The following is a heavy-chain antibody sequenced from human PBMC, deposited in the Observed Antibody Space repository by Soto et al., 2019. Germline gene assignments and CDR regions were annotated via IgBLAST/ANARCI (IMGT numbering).Heavy chain of an antibody. CDR2: IYYSGST. V-gene: IGHV4-31*03. CDR1: GGSISSGGYY. J-gene: IGHJ5*02. Sequence: SETLSLTCTVSGGSISSGGYYWSWIRQHPGKGLEWIGYIYYSGSTYYNPSLKSRVTISVDTSKNQFSLKLSSVTAADTAVYYCARTLGLAAPQSDWFDPWGQGTLVTVSS. D-gene: IGHD6-6*01. CDR3: ARTLGLAAPQSDWFDP.